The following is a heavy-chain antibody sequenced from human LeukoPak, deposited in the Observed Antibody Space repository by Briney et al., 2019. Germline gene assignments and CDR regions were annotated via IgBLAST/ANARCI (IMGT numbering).Heavy chain of an antibody. CDR2: INASGST. CDR1: GGSLSGYY. V-gene: IGHV4-34*01. D-gene: IGHD2-15*01. J-gene: IGHJ6*04. Sequence: SETLSLTCAVYGGSLSGYYWSWIRQPPGKGLEWIGEINASGSTNYNPSLKSRVTISVDTSKNQFSLKNQFSVKLTSVTAADTAIYYCARYTPRSCSGGSCYGYYYYGLDVWGKGTTVTVPP. CDR3: ARYTPRSCSGGSCYGYYYYGLDV.